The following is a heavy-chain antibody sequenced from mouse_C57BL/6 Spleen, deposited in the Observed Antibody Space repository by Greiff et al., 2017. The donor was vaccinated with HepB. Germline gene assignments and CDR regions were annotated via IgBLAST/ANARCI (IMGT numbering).Heavy chain of an antibody. CDR3: ARETTVEDYFDY. CDR1: GYTFTSYW. CDR2: INPSSGYT. V-gene: IGHV1-7*01. D-gene: IGHD1-1*01. Sequence: QVQLKESGAELAKPGASVKLSCKASGYTFTSYWMHWVKQRPGQGLEWIGYINPSSGYTKYNQKFKDKATLTADKPSSTAYMQLSSLTYEDSAVYYCARETTVEDYFDYWGQGTTLTVSS. J-gene: IGHJ2*01.